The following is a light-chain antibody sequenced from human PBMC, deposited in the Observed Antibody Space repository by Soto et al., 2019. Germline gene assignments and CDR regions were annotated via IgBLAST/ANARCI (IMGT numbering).Light chain of an antibody. V-gene: IGLV2-14*01. CDR2: EVS. CDR1: SSDVGRYNY. Sequence: QSALTQPASVSGSPGQSVTISCTGTSSDVGRYNYVSWYQKRPGKDPKLMIYEVSNRPSGVSNRFSGSKSGNTASLNISGLQAEDEADYYCSSYTSSSTYVFGTGTKVTVL. CDR3: SSYTSSSTYV. J-gene: IGLJ1*01.